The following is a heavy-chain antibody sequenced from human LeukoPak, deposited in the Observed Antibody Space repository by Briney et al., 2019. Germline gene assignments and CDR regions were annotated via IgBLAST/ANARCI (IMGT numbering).Heavy chain of an antibody. J-gene: IGHJ4*02. CDR3: AKADGSGSYYANYFDY. CDR2: ISYDGSNK. V-gene: IGHV3-30*18. Sequence: PGGSLRLSCAASGFTFSSYAIHWVRQAPGKGLEWVAVISYDGSNKYYADSVKGRFTISRDNSKNTLYLQMNTLRAEDTAVYYCAKADGSGSYYANYFDYWGQGTLVTVSS. CDR1: GFTFSSYA. D-gene: IGHD3-10*01.